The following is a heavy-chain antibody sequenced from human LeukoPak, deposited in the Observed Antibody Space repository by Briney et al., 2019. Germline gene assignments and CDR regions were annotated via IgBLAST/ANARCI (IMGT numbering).Heavy chain of an antibody. CDR1: GGSISSGDYY. CDR3: ARLDSSGYYPTYYFDY. CDR2: IYYSGST. D-gene: IGHD3-22*01. Sequence: SETLSLTCSVSGGSISSGDYYWSWIRQPPGKGLEWIGYIYYSGSTYYNPSLKSRVTISVDTSKNQFSLRLSSVTAADTAVYYCARLDSSGYYPTYYFDYSGQGTLVTVSS. J-gene: IGHJ4*02. V-gene: IGHV4-30-4*01.